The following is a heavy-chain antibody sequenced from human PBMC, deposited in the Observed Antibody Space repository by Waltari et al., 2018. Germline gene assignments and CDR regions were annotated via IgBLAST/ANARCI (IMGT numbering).Heavy chain of an antibody. V-gene: IGHV3-21*01. CDR1: GFTFSSYS. J-gene: IGHJ4*02. CDR2: IRSRSSYI. Sequence: EVQLVESGGGLVKPGGSLRLSCAASGFTFSSYSMNWVRQAPGQGLECVASIRSRSSYIYYADSVKGRFTISRDNAKNSLYLQMNSLRAEDTAVYYCARGVDYGGNSGDFDYWGQGTLVTVSS. CDR3: ARGVDYGGNSGDFDY. D-gene: IGHD4-17*01.